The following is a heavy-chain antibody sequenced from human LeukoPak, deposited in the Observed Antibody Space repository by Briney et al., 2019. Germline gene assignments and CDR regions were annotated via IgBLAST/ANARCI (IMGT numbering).Heavy chain of an antibody. V-gene: IGHV4-34*01. J-gene: IGHJ4*02. D-gene: IGHD6-13*01. CDR3: ARMSAAVDY. CDR2: INHSGST. Sequence: SETLSLTCAVYGGSFSGYYWSWIRQPPGKGLEWIGEINHSGSTNYNPSLKSRVTISVDTSKNQFSLKLSTVTAADTAVYYCARMSAAVDYWGQGTLVTVSS. CDR1: GGSFSGYY.